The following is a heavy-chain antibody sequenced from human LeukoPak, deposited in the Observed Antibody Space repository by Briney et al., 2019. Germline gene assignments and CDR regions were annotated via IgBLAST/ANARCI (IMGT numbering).Heavy chain of an antibody. J-gene: IGHJ4*02. CDR2: ISGPGATT. D-gene: IGHD3-16*02. Sequence: PGGSLRLSCTASGFTFSTYAMSWVRQAPGKGLEWVSTISGPGATTWYAESVKGRFTISRDNSKSTLFVQLNSLRAEDTAVYYCAKVLSTPHFDYWGQGTLVTVSS. CDR1: GFTFSTYA. CDR3: AKVLSTPHFDY. V-gene: IGHV3-23*01.